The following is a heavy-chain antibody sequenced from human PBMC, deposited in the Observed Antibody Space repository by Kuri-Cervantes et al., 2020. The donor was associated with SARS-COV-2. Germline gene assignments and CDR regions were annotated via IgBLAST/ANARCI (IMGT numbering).Heavy chain of an antibody. CDR3: ARATKADYGDYTDAFDI. V-gene: IGHV4-61*02. CDR2: IYTSGST. CDR1: GGSIGSGSYY. D-gene: IGHD4-17*01. J-gene: IGHJ3*02. Sequence: SETLSLTCTVSGGSIGSGSYYWSWIRQPAGKGLEWIGRIYTSGSTNYNPSLKSRVTISVDTSKNQFSLKLSSVTAADTAVYYCARATKADYGDYTDAFDIWGQGTMVT.